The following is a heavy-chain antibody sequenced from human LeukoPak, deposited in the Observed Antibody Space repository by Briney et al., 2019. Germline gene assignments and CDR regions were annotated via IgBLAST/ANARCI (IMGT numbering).Heavy chain of an antibody. CDR3: ARDGPAQMVEFDY. CDR1: GYTFSDTGWY. D-gene: IGHD3-10*01. CDR2: IHPNNGAT. Sequence: ASVKVSCKASGYTFSDTGWYPYWLRQAPGQGLECMGWIHPNNGATAYAQNFQGRVAMTRDTSISTAYMELRRLRPDDTAVYYCARDGPAQMVEFDYWGQGTLVTVSS. V-gene: IGHV1-2*02. J-gene: IGHJ4*02.